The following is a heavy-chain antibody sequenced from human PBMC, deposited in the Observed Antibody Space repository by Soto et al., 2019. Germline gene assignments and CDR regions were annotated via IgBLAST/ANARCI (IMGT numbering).Heavy chain of an antibody. D-gene: IGHD5-12*01. Sequence: GGSLRLSCATSGFTFNNYPINWVRQAPGEGLSWVSAISAGGDKTYYADSVKGRFTISRDNLRNTLYLHMNSLRAEDTAVYYCAKARGGYDIDFWGQGTLVTVSS. CDR1: GFTFNNYP. CDR2: ISAGGDKT. CDR3: AKARGGYDIDF. J-gene: IGHJ4*02. V-gene: IGHV3-23*01.